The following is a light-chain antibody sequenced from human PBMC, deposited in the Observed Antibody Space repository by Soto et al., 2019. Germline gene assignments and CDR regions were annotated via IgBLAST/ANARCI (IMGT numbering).Light chain of an antibody. J-gene: IGKJ2*01. Sequence: EVVLTQSPATLSLSPGERATLSCRASQSVGSYLAWYQQKPGQAPRLLIYDASNRATGIPARFSGSGSGTDFTLTISSLEPEDFAVYYCHQRINWPMYTFGQGTKLEI. CDR1: QSVGSY. CDR3: HQRINWPMYT. V-gene: IGKV3-11*01. CDR2: DAS.